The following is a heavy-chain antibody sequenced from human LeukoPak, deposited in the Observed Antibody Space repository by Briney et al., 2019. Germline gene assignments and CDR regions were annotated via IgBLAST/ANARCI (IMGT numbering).Heavy chain of an antibody. CDR3: ARAEPYSSGRYAHY. D-gene: IGHD6-19*01. Sequence: ASVKVSCKASGYTFTGHYMHWVRQAPGQGLEWMGWIGPNGAGINYAQKFQGRVTMTRDTSISTAYMELSSLRSDDTAVYYCARAEPYSSGRYAHYWGQGTLVTVSS. V-gene: IGHV1-2*02. CDR1: GYTFTGHY. CDR2: IGPNGAGI. J-gene: IGHJ4*02.